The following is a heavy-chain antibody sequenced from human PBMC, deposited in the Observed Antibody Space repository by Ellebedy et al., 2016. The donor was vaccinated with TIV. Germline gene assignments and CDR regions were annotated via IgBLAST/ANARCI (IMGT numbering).Heavy chain of an antibody. CDR3: AKGDTMKVVALTFDY. V-gene: IGHV3-23*01. Sequence: GESLKISXAASGYRFSSYAMVWVRQPPGKGLEWVSAISGGGDSTYYADSVKGRFTISRDNSKNTLYLQMNSLRAEDTAVYYCAKGDTMKVVALTFDYWGQGNLVTVSS. D-gene: IGHD3-22*01. CDR2: ISGGGDST. J-gene: IGHJ4*02. CDR1: GYRFSSYA.